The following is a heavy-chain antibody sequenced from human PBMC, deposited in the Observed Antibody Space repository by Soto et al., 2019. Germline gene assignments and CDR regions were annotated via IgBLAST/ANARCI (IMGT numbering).Heavy chain of an antibody. Sequence: QVQLVQSGAEVKKPGASVKVSCKASGYTFTSYDINWVRQATRQGLEWMGWMNPNSGNTGYAQKFQGRVTMTRNTSISPAYMELSSLRSEDTAVYSCAMGSWSSTSCDYYYYYGMDVWGQGTTVTVSS. CDR3: AMGSWSSTSCDYYYYYGMDV. CDR1: GYTFTSYD. CDR2: MNPNSGNT. V-gene: IGHV1-8*01. J-gene: IGHJ6*02. D-gene: IGHD2-2*01.